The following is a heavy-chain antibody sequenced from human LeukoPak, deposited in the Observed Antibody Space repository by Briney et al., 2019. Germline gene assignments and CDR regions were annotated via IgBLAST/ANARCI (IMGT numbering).Heavy chain of an antibody. Sequence: GGSLRLSCVASGLNFDDSAMHWVRQAPGKGLEWVSLISADGGSTLSADSVKGRFSISRDNSKNSLYLQMNSLRSEDTAMYYCAKESGKFDYWGQGTLVAVSS. V-gene: IGHV3-43*02. CDR3: AKESGKFDY. J-gene: IGHJ4*02. CDR1: GLNFDDSA. CDR2: ISADGGST.